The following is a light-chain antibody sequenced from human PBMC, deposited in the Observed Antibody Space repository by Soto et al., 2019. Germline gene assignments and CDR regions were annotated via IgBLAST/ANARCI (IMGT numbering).Light chain of an antibody. CDR3: KQYKEWPPFT. J-gene: IGKJ5*01. CDR1: QSVISSN. Sequence: EIVMTQSPATLSVSPGERATLSCRASQSVISSNLAWYQQKPGQAPRLLIYDTSTRATGIPARFSGSGSGTEFTLSISSLQSEDSAVYYCKQYKEWPPFTFGQGTRLEIK. V-gene: IGKV3-15*01. CDR2: DTS.